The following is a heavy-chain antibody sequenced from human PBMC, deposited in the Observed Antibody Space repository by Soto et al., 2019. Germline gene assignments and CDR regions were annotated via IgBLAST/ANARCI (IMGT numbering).Heavy chain of an antibody. V-gene: IGHV1-3*01. Sequence: ASVKVSCKASGYTFTSYAMHWVRQAPGQRLEWMGWINAGNGNTKYSQKFQGRVTITRDTSASTAYMELSSLRSEGTAVYYCARVVVLWFGELSGFDPWGQGTLVTVSS. CDR3: ARVVVLWFGELSGFDP. D-gene: IGHD3-10*01. CDR1: GYTFTSYA. J-gene: IGHJ5*02. CDR2: INAGNGNT.